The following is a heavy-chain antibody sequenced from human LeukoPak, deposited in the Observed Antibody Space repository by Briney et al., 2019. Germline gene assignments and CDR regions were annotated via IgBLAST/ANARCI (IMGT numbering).Heavy chain of an antibody. J-gene: IGHJ4*02. CDR2: IIPILGIA. CDR3: ARVGSGYYFGY. CDR1: GYTFTSYG. Sequence: GASVKVSCKASGYTFTSYGISWVRQAPGQGLEWMGRIIPILGIANYAQKFQGRVTITADKSTSTAYMELSSLRSEDTAVYYCARVGSGYYFGYWGQGTLVTVSS. V-gene: IGHV1-69*04. D-gene: IGHD3-22*01.